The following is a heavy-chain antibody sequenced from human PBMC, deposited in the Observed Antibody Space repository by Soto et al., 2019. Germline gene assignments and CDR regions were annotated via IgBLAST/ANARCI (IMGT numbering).Heavy chain of an antibody. CDR3: ASGEQPPDYFYYYYYGMDV. Sequence: GGSLRLSCAASGFTFSSYAMHWVRQAPGKGLEWVAVISYDGSNKYYADSVKGRFTISRDNSKNTLYLQMNSLRAEDTAVYYCASGEQPPDYFYYYYYGMDVWGQGTTVTVSS. D-gene: IGHD3-10*01. J-gene: IGHJ6*02. CDR1: GFTFSSYA. V-gene: IGHV3-30-3*01. CDR2: ISYDGSNK.